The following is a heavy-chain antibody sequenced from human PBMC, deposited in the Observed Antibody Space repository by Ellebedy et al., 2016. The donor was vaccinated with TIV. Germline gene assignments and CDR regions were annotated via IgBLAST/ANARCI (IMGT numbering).Heavy chain of an antibody. CDR2: IIPIFGTA. J-gene: IGHJ5*02. CDR1: GYTFTSYG. Sequence: AASVKVSCKASGYTFTSYGISWVRQAPGKGLEWMGGIIPIFGTANYAQKFQGRITITAYEFTSTAYMELSSLRSEDTAVYYCARDEGGLVRSWFDPWGQGTLVTVSS. V-gene: IGHV1-69*13. CDR3: ARDEGGLVRSWFDP. D-gene: IGHD6-19*01.